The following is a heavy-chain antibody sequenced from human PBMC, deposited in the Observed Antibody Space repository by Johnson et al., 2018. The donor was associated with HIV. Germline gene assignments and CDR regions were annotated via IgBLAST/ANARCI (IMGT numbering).Heavy chain of an antibody. CDR2: ISYDGNNK. Sequence: QVQLVESGGGVVQPGRSLRLSCAASGFTFSSYAIHWVRQAPGKGLEWVAVISYDGNNKYYADSVKGRFTISRDNSKNTLHLQMNSLRAEDTAVYYCALGGSWYAFDIWGQGTMVTVSS. CDR1: GFTFSSYA. J-gene: IGHJ3*02. D-gene: IGHD2-15*01. V-gene: IGHV3-30*04. CDR3: ALGGSWYAFDI.